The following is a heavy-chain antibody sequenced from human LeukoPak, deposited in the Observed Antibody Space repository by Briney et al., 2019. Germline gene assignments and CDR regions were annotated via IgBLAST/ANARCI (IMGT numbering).Heavy chain of an antibody. CDR3: AKGPGQQLAG. D-gene: IGHD6-13*01. CDR1: GFTFSSYG. Sequence: GGSLRLSCAASGFTFSSYGMHWVRQAPGKGLEWVAVISYDGSNKYYADSVKGRFTISRDNSKNTLYLQMNSLRAEDTAVYYCAKGPGQQLAGWGQGTLVSVSS. V-gene: IGHV3-30*18. J-gene: IGHJ4*02. CDR2: ISYDGSNK.